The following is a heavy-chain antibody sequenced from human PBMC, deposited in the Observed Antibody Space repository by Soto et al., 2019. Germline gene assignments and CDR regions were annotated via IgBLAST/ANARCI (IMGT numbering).Heavy chain of an antibody. CDR2: ISGSGGST. CDR1: GFTFSSYA. CDR3: AKDRLFCSGGSCYGRCFVY. Sequence: GGSLRLSCAASGFTFSSYAMSWVRQALGKGLEWVSAISGSGGSTYYADSVKGRFTISRDNSKNTLYLQMNSLRAEDTAVYYCAKDRLFCSGGSCYGRCFVYWGQGILVTVSS. J-gene: IGHJ4*02. V-gene: IGHV3-23*01. D-gene: IGHD2-15*01.